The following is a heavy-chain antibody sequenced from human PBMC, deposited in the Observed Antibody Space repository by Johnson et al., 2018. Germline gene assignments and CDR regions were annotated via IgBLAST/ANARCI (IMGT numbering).Heavy chain of an antibody. CDR2: ISYDGSNK. CDR1: GFTFSSYA. CDR3: AKDPPRGMDV. J-gene: IGHJ6*02. Sequence: QVQLVESGGGVVQPGRSLRLSCAASGFTFSSYAMHWVRQAPGKGLEWVAVISYDGSNKYYADSVKGRFTISRDNSKNTLYLQMNSLRAEDTAVYYCAKDPPRGMDVWGQWTTVTVSS. V-gene: IGHV3-30-3*01.